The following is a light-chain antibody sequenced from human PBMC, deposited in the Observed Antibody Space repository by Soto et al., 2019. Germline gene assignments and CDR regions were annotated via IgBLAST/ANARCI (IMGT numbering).Light chain of an antibody. Sequence: EIVLTQSPGTLSLSPGERATLSCRASESVSSRNLAWYQQKPGQAPMLLIYGASIRATGIPDRFSGSGSGTDFTLTISRLEPEDFAVYYCQQYGSSSGTFGQGTKVDI. CDR2: GAS. J-gene: IGKJ1*01. V-gene: IGKV3-20*01. CDR3: QQYGSSSGT. CDR1: ESVSSRN.